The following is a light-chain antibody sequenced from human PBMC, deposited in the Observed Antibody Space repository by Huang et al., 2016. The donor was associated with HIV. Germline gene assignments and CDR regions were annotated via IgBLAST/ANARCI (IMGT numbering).Light chain of an antibody. CDR3: QRYNDWLSLT. J-gene: IGKJ4*01. CDR2: GAS. V-gene: IGKV3-15*01. CDR1: QSVGSN. Sequence: VMTQSPATLSGSSGARATLSRRASQSVGSNLAWYQQRPGQDPRLLIYGASMRATGVPVRFSGSGSGTDFALTISSLQSEDFAIYYCQRYNDWLSLTFGGGTRVEIK.